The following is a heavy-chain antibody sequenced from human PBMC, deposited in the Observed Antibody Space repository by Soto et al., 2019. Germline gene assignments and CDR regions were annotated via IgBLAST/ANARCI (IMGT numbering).Heavy chain of an antibody. CDR1: GFTFGDYA. CDR3: TREPDIVVVVAANYGMDV. D-gene: IGHD2-15*01. Sequence: GGSLRLSCTASGFTFGDYAMSWFRQAPGKGLEWGGFIRSKAYGGTTEYAASVKGRFTISRDDSKSIAYLQMNSLKTEDTAVYYCTREPDIVVVVAANYGMDVWGQGTTVTVSS. CDR2: IRSKAYGGTT. V-gene: IGHV3-49*03. J-gene: IGHJ6*02.